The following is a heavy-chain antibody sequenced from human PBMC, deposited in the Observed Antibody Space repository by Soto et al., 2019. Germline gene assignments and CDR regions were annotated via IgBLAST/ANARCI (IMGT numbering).Heavy chain of an antibody. CDR1: AGSISTGGYY. V-gene: IGHV4-31*03. CDR2: IYYSGST. J-gene: IGHJ4*02. D-gene: IGHD6-13*01. CDR3: ARVYSSPYYFDY. Sequence: NPSETLSLTCTVSAGSISTGGYYWSWIRQHPGEGLEWIGFIYYSGSTYYNPSLKSRLAISLDASKEQFSLKLTSVTAADTAVYYCARVYSSPYYFDYWGQGIQVTVSS.